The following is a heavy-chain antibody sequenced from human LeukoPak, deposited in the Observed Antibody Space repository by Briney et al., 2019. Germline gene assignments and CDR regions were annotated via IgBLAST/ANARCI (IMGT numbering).Heavy chain of an antibody. CDR1: GFTFDDYA. Sequence: GGSLRLSCAASGFTFDDYAMHWVRQAPGKGLEWVSLISGDGGSTYYADSVEGRFTISRDNSKDSLYLQMNSLRTEDTALYYCAKGGYCSGGSCYSYFDYWGQGTLVTVSS. D-gene: IGHD2-15*01. J-gene: IGHJ4*02. CDR2: ISGDGGST. V-gene: IGHV3-43*02. CDR3: AKGGYCSGGSCYSYFDY.